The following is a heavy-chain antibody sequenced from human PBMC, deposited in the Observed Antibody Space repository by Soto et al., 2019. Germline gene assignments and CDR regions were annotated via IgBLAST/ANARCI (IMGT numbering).Heavy chain of an antibody. Sequence: GGSLRLSCAASGFTFSSYGMHWVRQAPGKGLEWVAVISYDGSNKYYADSVKGRFTISRDNSKNKMYLQMNSLRDEDTAVYYCAKERSWSNDAFDIWGQGKMVTV. V-gene: IGHV3-30*18. CDR3: AKERSWSNDAFDI. D-gene: IGHD6-13*01. CDR2: ISYDGSNK. J-gene: IGHJ3*02. CDR1: GFTFSSYG.